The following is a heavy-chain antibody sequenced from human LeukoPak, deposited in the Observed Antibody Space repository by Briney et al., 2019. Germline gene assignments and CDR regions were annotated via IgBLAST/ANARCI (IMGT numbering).Heavy chain of an antibody. V-gene: IGHV4-39*07. D-gene: IGHD2-2*01. J-gene: IGHJ5*02. CDR2: IYYSGST. CDR1: GGSISSSSYY. CDR3: ARETDIVVVPAAISDWFDP. Sequence: SETLSLTCTVSGGSISSSSYYWGWLRQPPGKGLEWIGSIYYSGSTYYNPSLKSRVTISVDTSKNQFSLKLSSVTAADTAVYYCARETDIVVVPAAISDWFDPWGQGTLVTVSS.